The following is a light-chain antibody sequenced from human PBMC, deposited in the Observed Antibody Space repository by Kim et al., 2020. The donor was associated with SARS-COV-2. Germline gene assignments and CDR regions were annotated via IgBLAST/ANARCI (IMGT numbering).Light chain of an antibody. J-gene: IGLJ1*01. CDR3: CSYRGTDPSKV. CDR1: SSDVGGYNY. V-gene: IGLV2-11*01. CDR2: AVS. Sequence: QSVTISCTGTSSDVGGYNYVSWYQLHPGKAPKLMIYAVSKRPSVVPDRFSGSKSGNTASLTISGLQAEDEADYYCCSYRGTDPSKVFGTGTKVTVL.